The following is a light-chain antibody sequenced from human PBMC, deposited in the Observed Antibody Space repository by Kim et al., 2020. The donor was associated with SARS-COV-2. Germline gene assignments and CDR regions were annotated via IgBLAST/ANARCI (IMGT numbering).Light chain of an antibody. CDR1: RLGDKY. Sequence: SVYPGQTASITCSGHRLGDKYVGWYQQKPGQSPVMVIYQDNKRPSGIPERFSGSNSGNTATLTISGTQAMDEADYYCQAWESNTVTFGGGTKLTVL. CDR3: QAWESNTVT. J-gene: IGLJ2*01. CDR2: QDN. V-gene: IGLV3-1*01.